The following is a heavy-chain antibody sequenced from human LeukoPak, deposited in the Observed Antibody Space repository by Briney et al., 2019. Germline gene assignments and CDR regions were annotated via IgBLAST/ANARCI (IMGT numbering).Heavy chain of an antibody. D-gene: IGHD2-2*02. V-gene: IGHV3-43*01. CDR2: ISWDGGST. J-gene: IGHJ6*03. CDR3: AKNGIALGDCSSTSCYTSPLYYYYYMDV. Sequence: GGSLRLSCAASGFTFDDYTMHWVRQAPGKGLEWVSLISWDGGSTYYADSVKGRFTISRDNSKNSLYLQMNSLRTEDTPLYYCAKNGIALGDCSSTSCYTSPLYYYYYMDVWGKGTTVTVSS. CDR1: GFTFDDYT.